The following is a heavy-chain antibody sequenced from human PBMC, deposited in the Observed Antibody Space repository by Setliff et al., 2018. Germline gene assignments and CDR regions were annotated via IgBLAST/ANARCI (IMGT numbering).Heavy chain of an antibody. J-gene: IGHJ4*02. CDR2: INPDGSEK. V-gene: IGHV3-7*03. CDR1: GFVVSNNE. Sequence: PGGSLRLSCAASGFVVSNNELSWVRQAPEKGLEWLASINPDGSEKYYVDSVKGRFTISRDNAKNTLYLQISRLGVEDTAVYYCARDKDKDFDFWGQGTLVTVSS. CDR3: ARDKDKDFDF.